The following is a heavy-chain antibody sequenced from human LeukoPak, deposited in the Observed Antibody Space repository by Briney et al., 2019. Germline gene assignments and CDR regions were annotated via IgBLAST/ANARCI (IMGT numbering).Heavy chain of an antibody. Sequence: SETLSLTCAVYGGSFSGYYWSWIRQPPGKGLEWIGEINHSGSTNYNPSLKSRVTISVDTSKDQFSLKLSSVTAADTAVYYCASRLTIGNYWGQGTLVTVSS. CDR2: INHSGST. V-gene: IGHV4-34*01. J-gene: IGHJ4*02. CDR1: GGSFSGYY. D-gene: IGHD3-9*01. CDR3: ASRLTIGNY.